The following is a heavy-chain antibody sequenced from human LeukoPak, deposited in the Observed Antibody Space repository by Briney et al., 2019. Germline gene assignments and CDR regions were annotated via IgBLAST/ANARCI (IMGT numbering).Heavy chain of an antibody. J-gene: IGHJ4*02. V-gene: IGHV3-7*01. CDR3: ARDRVIVGAYLFDY. Sequence: GGSLRPSCAASGFTFSSYWMSWVRQAPGKGLEWVANIKQDGSEKYYVDSVKGRFTISRDNAKNSLYLQMNSLRAEDTAVYYCARDRVIVGAYLFDYWGQGTLVTVSS. D-gene: IGHD1-26*01. CDR2: IKQDGSEK. CDR1: GFTFSSYW.